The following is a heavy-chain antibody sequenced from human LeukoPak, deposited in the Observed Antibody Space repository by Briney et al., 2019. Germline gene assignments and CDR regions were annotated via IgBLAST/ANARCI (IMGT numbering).Heavy chain of an antibody. CDR3: ARRASETNDAFDI. CDR2: ISSSGSTI. D-gene: IGHD4-17*01. Sequence: GGSLRLSCAASGFTFSSYEMNWVRQAPGKGLEWVSYISSSGSTIYYADSVKGRFTISRDNAKNSLYLQMNSLRAEDTAVYYCARRASETNDAFDIWDQGTIVTVSS. J-gene: IGHJ3*02. CDR1: GFTFSSYE. V-gene: IGHV3-48*03.